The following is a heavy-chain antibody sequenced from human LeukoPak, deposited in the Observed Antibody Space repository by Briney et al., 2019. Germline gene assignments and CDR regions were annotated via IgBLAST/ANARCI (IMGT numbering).Heavy chain of an antibody. CDR2: IYTSGST. J-gene: IGHJ6*03. CDR1: GGSISSGSYY. Sequence: SQTLSLTCTVSGGSISSGSYYWSWIRQPAGKGLEWIGRIYTSGSTNYNPSLKSRVTISVDTSKNQFSLKLSSVTAADTAVYYCARHHPVVVPAAISYYYYYYMDVWGKGTTVTVSS. D-gene: IGHD2-2*02. V-gene: IGHV4-61*02. CDR3: ARHHPVVVPAAISYYYYYYMDV.